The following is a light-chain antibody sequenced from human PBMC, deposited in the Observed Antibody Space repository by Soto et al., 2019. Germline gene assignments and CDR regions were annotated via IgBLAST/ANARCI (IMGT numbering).Light chain of an antibody. CDR3: QRYNAFSQT. CDR2: DAS. Sequence: DIQMTQSPSTLSASVGDRVTITCRASQSINNWVAWYQQKPGKAPKVLIYDASTLESGVPSRFSGSGSGTEFTLTIGGLQPEDFATYYCQRYNAFSQTFGQGTKVEV. V-gene: IGKV1-5*01. J-gene: IGKJ1*01. CDR1: QSINNW.